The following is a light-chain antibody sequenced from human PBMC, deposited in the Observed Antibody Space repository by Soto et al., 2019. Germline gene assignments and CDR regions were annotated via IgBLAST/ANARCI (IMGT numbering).Light chain of an antibody. CDR2: AAS. CDR1: QSVTSNY. J-gene: IGKJ1*01. CDR3: RQSGSSPRT. Sequence: EIVLTQSPGTLSLSPGERATLSCRASQSVTSNYLAWYQQKPGQAPRLLIYAASSRATGIPDRFSGSGSGTDFTLTISRLEPEDFAVYYCRQSGSSPRTFGQGTKVDIK. V-gene: IGKV3-20*01.